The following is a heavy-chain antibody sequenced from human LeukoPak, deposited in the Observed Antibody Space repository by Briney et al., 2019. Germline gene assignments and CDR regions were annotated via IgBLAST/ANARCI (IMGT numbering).Heavy chain of an antibody. CDR3: AKTRGYSGYDSFDY. D-gene: IGHD5-12*01. CDR2: ISGGGGST. Sequence: PGGSLRLSCAAFGFTFNSYAMSWVRQAPGKGLEWVSIISGGGGSTDYADSVKGRFTISRDNSKNTLYLQMNSLRAEDTAVYYCAKTRGYSGYDSFDYWGQGTLVTVSS. J-gene: IGHJ4*02. V-gene: IGHV3-23*01. CDR1: GFTFNSYA.